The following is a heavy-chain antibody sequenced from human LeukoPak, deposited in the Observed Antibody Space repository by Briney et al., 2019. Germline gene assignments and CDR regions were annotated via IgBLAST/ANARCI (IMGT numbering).Heavy chain of an antibody. CDR1: GDSINRLDL. CDR3: AGPVGRYSSGLYYYYFDY. D-gene: IGHD3-22*01. V-gene: IGHV4-4*02. J-gene: IGHJ4*02. Sequence: ESSETLSLTCTVSGDSINRLDLWSWVRQPPGKGLEWIGEMYLSGTTHSNPSVKSRVTISIDKSKNQFFLNLSSVTAADTAVYYCAGPVGRYSSGLYYYYFDYWARGPWSPSPQ. CDR2: MYLSGTT.